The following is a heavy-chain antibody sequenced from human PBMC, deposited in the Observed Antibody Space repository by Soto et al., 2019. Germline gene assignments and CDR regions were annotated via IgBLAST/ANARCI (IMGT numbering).Heavy chain of an antibody. CDR1: GYSFTSYW. J-gene: IGHJ6*02. V-gene: IGHV5-51*01. CDR3: ARSPPDYYYYYGMDV. Sequence: ESLKISCKGSGYSFTSYWIGWVRQMPGKGLEWMGIIYPGDSDTRYSPSFQGQVTISADKSISTAYLQWSSLKASDTAMYYCARSPPDYYYYYGMDVWGQGTTVTVSS. CDR2: IYPGDSDT.